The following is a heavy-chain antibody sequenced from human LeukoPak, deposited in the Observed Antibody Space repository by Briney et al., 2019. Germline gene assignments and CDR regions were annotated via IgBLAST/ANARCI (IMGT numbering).Heavy chain of an antibody. V-gene: IGHV4-34*01. D-gene: IGHD3-10*01. CDR3: ARVYMVRGHLDY. J-gene: IGHJ4*02. CDR1: GNSFGDYY. CDR2: INHSGST. Sequence: PSETLSLTCTVSGNSFGDYYWSWIRQPAGKGLEWIGEINHSGSTNYNPSLKSRVTISVDTSKNQFSLKLSSVTAADTAVYYCARVYMVRGHLDYWGQGTLVTVSS.